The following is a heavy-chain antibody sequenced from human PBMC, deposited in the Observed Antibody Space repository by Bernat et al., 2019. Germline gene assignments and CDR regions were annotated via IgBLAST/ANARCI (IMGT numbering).Heavy chain of an antibody. CDR2: ISWNSGSI. J-gene: IGHJ4*02. V-gene: IGHV3-9*01. Sequence: EVQLVESGGGLVQPGRSLRLSCAASGFTFDDYAMHWVRQAPGKGLEWVSGISWNSGSIGYADSVKGRFTISRDNAKNSLYLQMNSLRAEDTAVYYCAREVGWYFDYWGQGTLVTVSS. D-gene: IGHD6-19*01. CDR1: GFTFDDYA. CDR3: AREVGWYFDY.